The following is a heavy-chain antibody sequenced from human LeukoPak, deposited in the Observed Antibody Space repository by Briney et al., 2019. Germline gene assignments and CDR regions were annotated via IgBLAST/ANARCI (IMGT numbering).Heavy chain of an antibody. Sequence: GGSLRLSCAASGFTFGSYGMSWVRQAPGKGLEWVSFITPNADRTSYADSVEGRFTISRDNPRNTLYMQMNSLRAEDTALYYCAIMHGYYDGSGYWVQRGQGTLVTVSS. CDR3: AIMHGYYDGSGYWVQ. CDR1: GFTFGSYG. J-gene: IGHJ1*01. V-gene: IGHV3-23*01. CDR2: ITPNADRT. D-gene: IGHD3-22*01.